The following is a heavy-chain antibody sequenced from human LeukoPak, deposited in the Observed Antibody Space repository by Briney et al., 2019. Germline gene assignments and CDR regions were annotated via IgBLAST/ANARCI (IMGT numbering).Heavy chain of an antibody. V-gene: IGHV1-2*02. J-gene: IGHJ3*02. D-gene: IGHD6-13*01. CDR3: ARVVRYSSSWYGGSAFDI. Sequence: GSVKVSCKAAGYTFTGYYMHWLRQAPGQGLEWMGWINPNSGGTNYAQKFQGRVTMTRDTSISTAYMELSRLRSDDTAVYYCARVVRYSSSWYGGSAFDIWGQGTMVTVSS. CDR1: GYTFTGYY. CDR2: INPNSGGT.